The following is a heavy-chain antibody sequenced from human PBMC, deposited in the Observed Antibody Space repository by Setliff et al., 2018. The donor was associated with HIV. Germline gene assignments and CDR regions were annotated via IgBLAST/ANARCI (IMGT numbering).Heavy chain of an antibody. D-gene: IGHD5-12*01. CDR2: IYNSGNT. J-gene: IGHJ4*02. CDR3: ARDRSLRFSQSPSLNYFDS. Sequence: KPSETLSLTCAVFSYSIDNGYYWAWIRQAPGKGLEWIGRIYNSGNTDYNPSLRSRATISVDISKNRFSLKLTSVAATDTAVYFCARDRSLRFSQSPSLNYFDSWGQGAQVTVSS. CDR1: SYSIDNGYY. V-gene: IGHV4-38-2*02.